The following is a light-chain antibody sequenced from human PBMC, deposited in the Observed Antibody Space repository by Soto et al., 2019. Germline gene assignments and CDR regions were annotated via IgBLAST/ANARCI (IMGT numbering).Light chain of an antibody. CDR2: DVA. J-gene: IGLJ1*01. V-gene: IGLV2-14*03. CDR3: SSYTSTSTLYV. CDR1: SSDIGGYNY. Sequence: QSVLTQPASVSGSPGQSITISCTGTSSDIGGYNYVSWYRQHPGKAPELMIYDVANRPSGVSDRFSGSKSGNTASLTISGLQTEDDADYYCSSYTSTSTLYVFGTGTKLTVL.